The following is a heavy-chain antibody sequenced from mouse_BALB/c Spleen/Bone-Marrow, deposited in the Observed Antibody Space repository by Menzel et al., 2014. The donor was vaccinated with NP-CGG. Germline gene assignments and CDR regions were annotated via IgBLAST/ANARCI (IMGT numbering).Heavy chain of an antibody. CDR2: FNPYNDDS. Sequence: VQLQQSGPELVKPGASVKMSCKASGYIFTAYVMHWVKQKPGQGLEWIGFFNPYNDDSNYNEKFKGKAPLTSDKSSSTAYMELSSLTSEDSAVYYCAREGWLLRFDYWGQGTTLTVSS. CDR1: GYIFTAYV. V-gene: IGHV1-14*01. J-gene: IGHJ2*01. CDR3: AREGWLLRFDY. D-gene: IGHD2-3*01.